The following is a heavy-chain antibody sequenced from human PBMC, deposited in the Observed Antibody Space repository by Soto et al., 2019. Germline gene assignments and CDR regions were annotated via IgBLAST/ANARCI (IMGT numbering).Heavy chain of an antibody. D-gene: IGHD3-22*01. CDR1: GTSITSSHW. CDR2: ISHSGNT. V-gene: IGHV4-4*02. CDR3: ATDRGYYNDSSGYSPFDS. J-gene: IGHJ4*02. Sequence: QVQLQESGPGLVKPSGTLSLTCGVSGTSITSSHWWTWVRQPPGKGLEWIGEISHSGNTYYSPSLKSRVTLSIDKSKNEFSLKMPAVTASDTAIYYCATDRGYYNDSSGYSPFDSWGQGILVTVSS.